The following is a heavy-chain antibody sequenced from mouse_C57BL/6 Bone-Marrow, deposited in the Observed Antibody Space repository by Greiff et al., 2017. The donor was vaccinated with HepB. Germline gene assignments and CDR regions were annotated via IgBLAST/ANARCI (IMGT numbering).Heavy chain of an antibody. Sequence: EVQLVESGPGLVKPSQSLSLTCSVTGYSITSGYYWNWIRQFPGNKLEWMGYISYDGSNNYNPSLKNRISITRDTSKNQFFLKLNSVTTEDTATYYCANYARAWFAYWGQGTLVTVSA. CDR1: GYSITSGYY. J-gene: IGHJ3*01. CDR2: ISYDGSN. CDR3: ANYARAWFAY. V-gene: IGHV3-6*01. D-gene: IGHD1-1*02.